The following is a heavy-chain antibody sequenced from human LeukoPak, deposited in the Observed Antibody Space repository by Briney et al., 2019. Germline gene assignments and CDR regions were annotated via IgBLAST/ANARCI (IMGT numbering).Heavy chain of an antibody. Sequence: PSETLSLACAVYGGSFSGYYWSWIRQPPGKGLEWIGEINHSGSTNYNPSLKSRVTMSVDTSKNQFSLKLSSVTAADTAVYYCARDWAVAGGADYWGQGTLVTVSS. D-gene: IGHD6-19*01. CDR3: ARDWAVAGGADY. CDR1: GGSFSGYY. V-gene: IGHV4-34*01. CDR2: INHSGST. J-gene: IGHJ4*02.